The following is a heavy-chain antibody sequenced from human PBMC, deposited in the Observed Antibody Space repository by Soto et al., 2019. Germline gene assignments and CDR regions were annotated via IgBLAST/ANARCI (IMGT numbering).Heavy chain of an antibody. J-gene: IGHJ5*02. CDR3: ARVVMDIVVVPAAISFDP. CDR1: GYTFTSYD. CDR2: MNPNSGNT. D-gene: IGHD2-2*02. Sequence: ASVKVSCKASGYTFTSYDINWVRQATGQGLEWMGWMNPNSGNTGYAQKFQGRVTMTRNTSISTAYMELSSLRSEDTAVYYCARVVMDIVVVPAAISFDPWGQGTLVTVSS. V-gene: IGHV1-8*01.